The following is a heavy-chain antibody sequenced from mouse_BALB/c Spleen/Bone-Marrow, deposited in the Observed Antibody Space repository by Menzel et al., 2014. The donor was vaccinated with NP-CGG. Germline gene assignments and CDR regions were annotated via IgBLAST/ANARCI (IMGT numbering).Heavy chain of an antibody. D-gene: IGHD1-1*01. V-gene: IGHV5-6*01. Sequence: EVQVVESGGDLVKPGGSLKLSCAASGFTFXSYGMSWVRQTPDKRLEWVATISSGGSYTYYPDSVKGRFTISRDNAKNTLYLQMSSLKSEDTAMYYCARPTTVVATGGSFDYWGQGTTLTVSS. CDR1: GFTFXSYG. CDR2: ISSGGSYT. J-gene: IGHJ2*01. CDR3: ARPTTVVATGGSFDY.